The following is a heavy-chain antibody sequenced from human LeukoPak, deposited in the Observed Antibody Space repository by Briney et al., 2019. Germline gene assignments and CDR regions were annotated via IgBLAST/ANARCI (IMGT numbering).Heavy chain of an antibody. J-gene: IGHJ4*02. V-gene: IGHV3-30*03. CDR3: TTLGLWFGESVRVDY. Sequence: GGSLRLSCAASGFTFSSYGMHWVRQAPGKGLEWVAVISYDGSNKYYADSVKGRFTISRDNSKNTLYLQMNSLRAEDTAVYYCTTLGLWFGESVRVDYWGQGTLVTVSS. D-gene: IGHD3-10*01. CDR2: ISYDGSNK. CDR1: GFTFSSYG.